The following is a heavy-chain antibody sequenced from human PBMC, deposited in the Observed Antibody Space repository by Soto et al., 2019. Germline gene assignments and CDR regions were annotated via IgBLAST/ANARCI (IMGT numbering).Heavy chain of an antibody. CDR2: ISRDGGTK. CDR1: GFTVCTYG. V-gene: IGHV3-30*03. CDR3: TGEVASGY. D-gene: IGHD2-8*02. J-gene: IGHJ4*02. Sequence: QVQLVESGGGVVQPGRSLRLSCAVSGFTVCTYGMHWVRQAPGKGLEWVAVISRDGGTKYYADSVKGRFTISRDNSRNTLFLEMNSLRGDDIAVYYCTGEVASGYWGQGTLVTVSS.